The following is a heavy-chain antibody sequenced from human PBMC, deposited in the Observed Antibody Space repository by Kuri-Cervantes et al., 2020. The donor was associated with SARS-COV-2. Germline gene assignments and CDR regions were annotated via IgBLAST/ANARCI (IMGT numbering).Heavy chain of an antibody. CDR3: ARDPTNPGSDYYYYGMDV. CDR1: GYTFTDSY. CDR2: ISASNGNT. J-gene: IGHJ6*02. Sequence: ASVKVSCKPSGYTFTDSYIYWVRQAPGQGLEWMGWISASNGNTKYAQKFQGRVSMTTDTSTTTAHMELRSLRSEDTAVYYCARDPTNPGSDYYYYGMDVWGQGTTVTVSS. V-gene: IGHV1-18*04. D-gene: IGHD5-12*01.